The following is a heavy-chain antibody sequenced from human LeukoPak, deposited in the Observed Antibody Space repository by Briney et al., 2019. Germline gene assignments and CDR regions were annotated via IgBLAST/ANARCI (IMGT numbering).Heavy chain of an antibody. V-gene: IGHV4-59*08. Sequence: SETLSLTCTASGGSISGYYWSWIRQPPGKGLEWIGYIYYSGSTNYNPSLKSRVTISVDTSKNQFSLKLSSVTAADTAVYYCARHLWSLGDYGSGSYFGPWGQGTMVTVSS. D-gene: IGHD3-10*01. CDR1: GGSISGYY. CDR3: ARHLWSLGDYGSGSYFGP. CDR2: IYYSGST. J-gene: IGHJ3*01.